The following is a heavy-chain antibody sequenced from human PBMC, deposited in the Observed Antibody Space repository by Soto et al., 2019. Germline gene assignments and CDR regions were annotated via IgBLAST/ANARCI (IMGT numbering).Heavy chain of an antibody. J-gene: IGHJ4*02. CDR1: GFTFSNAL. CDR2: IKSKTDGGTT. D-gene: IGHD1-7*01. CDR3: ITAGTTSFY. Sequence: PGGSLRLSCAASGFTFSNALMTWVRQSPGKGLEWVGRIKSKTDGGTTDYPAPVKGRFTISRDDSKNTLYLQMNSLRIEDTAVYYCITAGTTSFYWGQGALVTVSS. V-gene: IGHV3-15*01.